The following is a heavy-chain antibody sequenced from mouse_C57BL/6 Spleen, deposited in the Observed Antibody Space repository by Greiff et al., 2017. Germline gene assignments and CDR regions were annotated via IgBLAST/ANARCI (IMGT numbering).Heavy chain of an antibody. J-gene: IGHJ2*01. CDR2: IFPGSGST. CDR1: GYTFTDYY. V-gene: IGHV1-75*01. CDR3: ARGGVLRFFDY. D-gene: IGHD1-1*01. Sequence: QVHVKQSGPELVKPGASVKISCKASGYTFTDYYINWVKQRPGQGLEWIGWIFPGSGSTYYNEKFKGKATLTVDKSSSTADMLLSSLTSEDSAVYFCARGGVLRFFDYWGQGTTLTVSS.